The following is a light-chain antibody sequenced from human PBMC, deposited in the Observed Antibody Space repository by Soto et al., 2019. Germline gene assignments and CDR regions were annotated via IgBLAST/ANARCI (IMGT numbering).Light chain of an antibody. V-gene: IGKV3D-20*02. J-gene: IGKJ1*01. CDR2: DAS. Sequence: EILLTQSPGTLSLSPGERATLSCRASQSFSSSYLAWYQQKPGQAPRLLIYDASTRATGIPDRFSGSGSETEFTLTISSLQSEDYAIYYCQQYNNWPPWTFGQGTKVDIK. CDR1: QSFSSSY. CDR3: QQYNNWPPWT.